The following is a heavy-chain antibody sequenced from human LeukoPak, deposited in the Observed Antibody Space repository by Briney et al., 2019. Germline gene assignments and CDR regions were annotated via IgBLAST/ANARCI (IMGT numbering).Heavy chain of an antibody. Sequence: PGGSLRLSCAASGFTFSSYGMHWVRRAPGKGLEWVAVISYDGSNKYYADSVKGRFTISRDNSRNTLYLQMNSLRAEDTAVYYCAKDAVVVVIKYYFDYWGQGTLVTVSS. CDR1: GFTFSSYG. J-gene: IGHJ4*02. CDR3: AKDAVVVVIKYYFDY. V-gene: IGHV3-30*18. D-gene: IGHD3-22*01. CDR2: ISYDGSNK.